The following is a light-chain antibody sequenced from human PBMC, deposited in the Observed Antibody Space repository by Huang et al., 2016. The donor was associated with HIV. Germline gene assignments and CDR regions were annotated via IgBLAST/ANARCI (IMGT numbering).Light chain of an antibody. V-gene: IGKV1-33*01. Sequence: DIQMTQSPSSLSASVGDRVTITCQASQDITNYLNWYQNKPGKAPKLLIYDASNLETGVPLRFCGSGSGTDVTFTISSLQAEDVATYYCQQYASFPITFGQGTRLEI. CDR1: QDITNY. CDR2: DAS. J-gene: IGKJ5*01. CDR3: QQYASFPIT.